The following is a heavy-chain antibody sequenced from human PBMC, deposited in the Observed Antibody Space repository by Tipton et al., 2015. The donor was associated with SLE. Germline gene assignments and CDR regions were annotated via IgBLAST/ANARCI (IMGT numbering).Heavy chain of an antibody. CDR1: GGSISSGTYF. D-gene: IGHD3-3*02. CDR2: VYYSGST. V-gene: IGHV4-61*01. J-gene: IGHJ5*02. CDR3: ARLEDPFGIFGVPKGWFDP. Sequence: TLSLTCTVSGGSISSGTYFWSWIRQPPGKGLEWIGYVYYSGSTHYNPSLTSRVSMSVDTSKNQFSLKLTSVTAADTAVYYCARLEDPFGIFGVPKGWFDPWGQGTLVTVSS.